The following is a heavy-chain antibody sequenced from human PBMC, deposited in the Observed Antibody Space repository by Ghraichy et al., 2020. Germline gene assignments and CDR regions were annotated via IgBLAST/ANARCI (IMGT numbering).Heavy chain of an antibody. Sequence: GALRLSCAASGFTFSSYAMTWVRQTPGKGLEWVSSIGSSGGNTYHADSVKGRFTISRDNSKNTLYLQMNSLRVEDAAVYYCAKAWGYCSGGPCPPYNWFDPWGQGTLVTVSS. V-gene: IGHV3-23*01. J-gene: IGHJ5*02. CDR2: IGSSGGNT. CDR3: AKAWGYCSGGPCPPYNWFDP. D-gene: IGHD2-15*01. CDR1: GFTFSSYA.